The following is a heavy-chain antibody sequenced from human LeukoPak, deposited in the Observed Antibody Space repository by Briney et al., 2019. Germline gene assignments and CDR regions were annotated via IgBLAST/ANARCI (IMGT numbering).Heavy chain of an antibody. CDR2: INPNSGTA. D-gene: IGHD3/OR15-3a*01. CDR3: ARVTSRFWTGYYDPFDI. Sequence: ASVKVSCKASGYTFTGYFIHWVRQAPGQGLEWMGWINPNSGTAGYAQNFQGRVTITGDTSMSTAYMELSSLRSEDTAVYYCARVTSRFWTGYYDPFDIWGQGTMVTVSS. V-gene: IGHV1-8*03. J-gene: IGHJ3*02. CDR1: GYTFTGYF.